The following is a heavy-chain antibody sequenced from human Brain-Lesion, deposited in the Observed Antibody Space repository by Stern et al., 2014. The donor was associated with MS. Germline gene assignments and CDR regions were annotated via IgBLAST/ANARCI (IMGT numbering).Heavy chain of an antibody. D-gene: IGHD2/OR15-2a*01. Sequence: VQLEESGGGVVQPGRPLRLSCVASGFTFGSCAMHWVRQAPGKGLEWAAGVSYDGSNKYYADSVKGRFTISRDNSQNTLYMQMSSLRPEDTAVYYCAKDRQYLTYFFDHWGQGSLVTVSS. V-gene: IGHV3-30*18. CDR3: AKDRQYLTYFFDH. J-gene: IGHJ5*02. CDR1: GFTFGSCA. CDR2: VSYDGSNK.